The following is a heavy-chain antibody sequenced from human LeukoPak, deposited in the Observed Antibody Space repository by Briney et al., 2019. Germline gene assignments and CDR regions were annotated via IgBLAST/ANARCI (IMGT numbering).Heavy chain of an antibody. V-gene: IGHV1-69*06. J-gene: IGHJ6*03. CDR2: IIPIFGTA. CDR3: ARSSSGWYPPGNYYYYMDV. D-gene: IGHD6-19*01. CDR1: GYTFTGYY. Sequence: SVKVSCKASGYTFTGYYMHWVRQAPGQGLEWMGGIIPIFGTANYAQKFQGRVTITADKSTSTAYMELSSLRSEDTAVYYCARSSSGWYPPGNYYYYMDVWGKGTTVTVSS.